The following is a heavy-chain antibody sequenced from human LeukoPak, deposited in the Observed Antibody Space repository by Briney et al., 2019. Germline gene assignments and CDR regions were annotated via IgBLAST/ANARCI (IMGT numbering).Heavy chain of an antibody. CDR3: ARGGVVLGYFDWPLPTPHFDY. CDR2: INHSGST. J-gene: IGHJ4*02. V-gene: IGHV4-34*01. D-gene: IGHD3-9*01. CDR1: GGSFSGYY. Sequence: SETLSLTCAVYGGSFSGYYWSWIRQPPGKGLEWIGEINHSGSTNYNPSLKSRVTISVDTSKNQFSLKLSSVTAADTAVYYCARGGVVLGYFDWPLPTPHFDYWGQGTLVTVSS.